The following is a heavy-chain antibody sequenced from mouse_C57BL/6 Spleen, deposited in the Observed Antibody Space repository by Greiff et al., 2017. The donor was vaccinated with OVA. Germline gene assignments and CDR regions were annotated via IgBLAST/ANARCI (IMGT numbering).Heavy chain of an antibody. D-gene: IGHD2-4*01. CDR3: ARGGYGYDYDRSLYAMDY. Sequence: QVQLQQSGAELVKPGASVKISCKASGYAFSSYWMNWVKQRPGKGLEWIGQIYPGDGDTNYNGKFKGKATLTAAKSSSTAYMQLSSLTSEDAAVYFCARGGYGYDYDRSLYAMDYWGQGTSVTVSS. V-gene: IGHV1-80*01. CDR2: IYPGDGDT. J-gene: IGHJ4*01. CDR1: GYAFSSYW.